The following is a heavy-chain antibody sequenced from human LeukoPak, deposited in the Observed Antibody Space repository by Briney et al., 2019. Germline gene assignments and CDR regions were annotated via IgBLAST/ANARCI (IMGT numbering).Heavy chain of an antibody. CDR1: GGSFEHYF. D-gene: IGHD4/OR15-4a*01. Sequence: SETLSLTCTVSGGSFEHYFWSSIRQPPGKGLEFIGYVYYTGSTDYSPSRQSRLTISADTSKNQFSLKLRSVTAADTAIYYCASHRRSHGAEYWGQGTLVTVSS. J-gene: IGHJ4*02. V-gene: IGHV4-59*01. CDR3: ASHRRSHGAEY. CDR2: VYYTGST.